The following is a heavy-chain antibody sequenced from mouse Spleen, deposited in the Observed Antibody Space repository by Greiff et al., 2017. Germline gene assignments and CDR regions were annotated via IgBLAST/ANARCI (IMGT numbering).Heavy chain of an antibody. CDR1: GFTFSDYY. V-gene: IGHV5-12*02. Sequence: EVQLVESGGGLVQPGGSLKLSCATSGFTFSDYYMYWVRQTPEKRLEWVAYISNGGGSTYYPDTVKGRFTISRDNAKNTLYLQMSRLKSEDTAMYYCARQPYWGQGTLVTVSA. J-gene: IGHJ3*01. CDR2: ISNGGGST. CDR3: ARQPY.